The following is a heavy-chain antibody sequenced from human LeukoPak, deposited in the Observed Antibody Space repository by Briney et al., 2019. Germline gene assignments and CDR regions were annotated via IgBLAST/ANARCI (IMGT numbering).Heavy chain of an antibody. CDR1: SGSFSGNS. D-gene: IGHD3-10*01. CDR2: LSASGST. Sequence: SETLSLTCFVSSGSFSGNSWNWIRQPAGKGLEWIGRLSASGSTNYNPSPKARVTMSIDTSKNQFSLNLSSVTAADTAVYYCAREYGSGSYYPNYYYFMDVWGKGTAVTISS. CDR3: AREYGSGSYYPNYYYFMDV. J-gene: IGHJ6*03. V-gene: IGHV4-4*07.